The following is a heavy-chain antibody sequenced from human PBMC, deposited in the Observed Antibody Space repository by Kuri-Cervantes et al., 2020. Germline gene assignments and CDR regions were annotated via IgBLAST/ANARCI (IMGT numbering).Heavy chain of an antibody. CDR2: ISSSSSYI. CDR3: ARDAVARPGEFDY. CDR1: GFTFNSYS. Sequence: GESLKISCAASGFTFNSYSMNWVRQAPGKGLEWVSSISSSSSYIYYADSVKGRFTISRDNAKNSLYLQMNSLRAEDTAVYYCARDAVARPGEFDYWGQGTLVTVSS. V-gene: IGHV3-21*01. D-gene: IGHD3-10*01. J-gene: IGHJ4*02.